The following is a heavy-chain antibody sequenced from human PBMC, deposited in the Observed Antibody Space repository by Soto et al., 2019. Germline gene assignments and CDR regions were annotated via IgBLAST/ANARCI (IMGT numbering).Heavy chain of an antibody. V-gene: IGHV4-30-4*01. Sequence: QVQLQESGPGLVKPSQTLSLTCTVSRGSISSGDSYWSWIRQPPGKGLEWIGYIYYSGSTYYNPSLQSRVNRSVDTSKSQFSLRLSSVTAADTAVYYCARGGGRDGYNRFDYWGQGTLVTVSS. D-gene: IGHD5-12*01. CDR1: RGSISSGDSY. CDR3: ARGGGRDGYNRFDY. CDR2: IYYSGST. J-gene: IGHJ4*02.